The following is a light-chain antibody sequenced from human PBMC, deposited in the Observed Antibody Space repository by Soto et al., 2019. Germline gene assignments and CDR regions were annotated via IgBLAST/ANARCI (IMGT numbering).Light chain of an antibody. Sequence: TQSPDTLSLSPGERATLSCRASQTVTSGYLAWYQQKPGKAPKLLIYDASSLESGVPSRFSGSGSGTEFTLTISSLQPDDFATYYCQQYNSYWTFGQGTKVEIK. CDR1: QTVTSG. V-gene: IGKV1-5*01. J-gene: IGKJ1*01. CDR2: DAS. CDR3: QQYNSYWT.